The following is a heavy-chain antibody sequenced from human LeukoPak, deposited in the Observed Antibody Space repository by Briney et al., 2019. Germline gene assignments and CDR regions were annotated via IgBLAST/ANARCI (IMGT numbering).Heavy chain of an antibody. Sequence: PSETLSLTCAVSGGSISSSNWWSWVRQSPGKGLEWIGEIYHSGITNYNPSLKSRVTISVDTSKNQFSLKLSSVTAADTAVYYCARVPMIRRWEFDYWGQGTLVTVSS. J-gene: IGHJ4*02. CDR1: GGSISSSNW. V-gene: IGHV4-4*02. CDR3: ARVPMIRRWEFDY. CDR2: IYHSGIT. D-gene: IGHD3-22*01.